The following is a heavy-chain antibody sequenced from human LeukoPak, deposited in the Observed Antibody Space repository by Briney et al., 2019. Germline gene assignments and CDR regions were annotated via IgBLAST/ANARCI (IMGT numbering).Heavy chain of an antibody. D-gene: IGHD2-2*01. Sequence: GGSLRLSCVASGFTFSAYSMTWVRQAPGKGLDRVSSISGSGGSTYYADSVKGRFTISRDNSKNTLYLQMNSLRAEDTAVYYCAKVGVVVPNISGYWGQGTLVTVSS. CDR3: AKVGVVVPNISGY. V-gene: IGHV3-23*01. J-gene: IGHJ4*02. CDR2: ISGSGGST. CDR1: GFTFSAYS.